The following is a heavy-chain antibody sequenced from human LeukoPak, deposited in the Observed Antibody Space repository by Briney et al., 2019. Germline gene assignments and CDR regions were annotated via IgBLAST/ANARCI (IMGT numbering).Heavy chain of an antibody. CDR2: GRHSESS. V-gene: IGHV4-59*02. J-gene: IGHJ4*02. CDR3: ARARSDIVVVVAATPATTVDF. Sequence: SETLSLTCSVSGDSVTSTYWSWIRQPPGKGLEWIAYGRHSESSNYNPSFRSRVTIPVDTSKNQFSLRLTSVTAADTAVYYCARARSDIVVVVAATPATTVDFWGQGTLVTVSS. CDR1: GDSVTSTY. D-gene: IGHD2-15*01.